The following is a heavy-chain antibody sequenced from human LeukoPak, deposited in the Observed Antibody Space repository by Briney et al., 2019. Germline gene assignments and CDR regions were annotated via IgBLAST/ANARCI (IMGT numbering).Heavy chain of an antibody. CDR1: GFTFGDYY. D-gene: IGHD6-13*01. Sequence: GGSLRLSCAAPGFTFGDYYMSWIRQTPGEGVEWVANIKEEGSDKYHVDSVKGRFTISRDNAKHSLYLQMNSLRAEDMAVYYCARGSGHSPCWYYWGQGTLVTVSS. V-gene: IGHV3-7*04. CDR3: ARGSGHSPCWYY. CDR2: IKEEGSDK. J-gene: IGHJ4*02.